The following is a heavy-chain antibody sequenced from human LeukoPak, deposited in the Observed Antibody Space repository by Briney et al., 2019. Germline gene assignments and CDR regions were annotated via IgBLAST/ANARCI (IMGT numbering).Heavy chain of an antibody. CDR3: SRGRNTTDY. Sequence: GGSLRLSCTTSGFTFGDYAMSCFRQAPGKGLEWVGFIRSKAYGGTIEYAASVKGRFTISRDDSKSIAYLQMNSLKTEDTALYYCSRGRNTTDYWGQGTLVTVSA. D-gene: IGHD1-1*01. V-gene: IGHV3-49*03. CDR2: IRSKAYGGTI. J-gene: IGHJ4*02. CDR1: GFTFGDYA.